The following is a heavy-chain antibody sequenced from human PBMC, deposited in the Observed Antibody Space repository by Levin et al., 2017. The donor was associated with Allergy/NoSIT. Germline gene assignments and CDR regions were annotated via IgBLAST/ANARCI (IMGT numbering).Heavy chain of an antibody. CDR1: GFTFSSYG. CDR3: AKDAVGYSYGYEDYFDY. V-gene: IGHV3-30*18. CDR2: ISYDGSNK. J-gene: IGHJ4*02. Sequence: SCAASGFTFSSYGMHWVRQAPGKGLEWVAVISYDGSNKYYADSVKGRFTISRDNSKNTLYLQMNGLRAEDTAVYYCAKDAVGYSYGYEDYFDYWGQGTLVTVSS. D-gene: IGHD5-18*01.